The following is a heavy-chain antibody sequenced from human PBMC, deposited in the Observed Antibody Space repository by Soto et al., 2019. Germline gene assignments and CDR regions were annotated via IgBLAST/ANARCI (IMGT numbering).Heavy chain of an antibody. CDR3: ARSLYYDFGSGYQDYYYYGMDV. V-gene: IGHV1-69*01. J-gene: IGHJ6*02. CDR2: IIPIFGTA. CDR1: GGTFSSYA. Sequence: QVQLVQSGAEVKKPGSSVKVSCKASGGTFSSYAISWVRQAPGQGLEWMGGIIPIFGTANYAQKFQGRVTITADESTSTAYMELSSLRAEDTAVYYCARSLYYDFGSGYQDYYYYGMDVWGQGTTVTVSS. D-gene: IGHD3-3*01.